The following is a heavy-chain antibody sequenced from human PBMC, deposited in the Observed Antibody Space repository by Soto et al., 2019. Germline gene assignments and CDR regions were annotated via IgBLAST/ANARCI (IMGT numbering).Heavy chain of an antibody. V-gene: IGHV1-2*02. CDR3: AISRYCSGGDCTTQSLYYFDY. J-gene: IGHJ4*02. CDR1: GYTFTGHH. D-gene: IGHD2-15*01. Sequence: QVQLVQSGAEVKKPGASVKVSCKASGYTFTGHHIHWVRQAPGQGLEWMGWINPNTGCTNFAQKFQGRVTMTRDTSISTAHMELSRLRSDDTAVYYCAISRYCSGGDCTTQSLYYFDYWGQGTLVTVSS. CDR2: INPNTGCT.